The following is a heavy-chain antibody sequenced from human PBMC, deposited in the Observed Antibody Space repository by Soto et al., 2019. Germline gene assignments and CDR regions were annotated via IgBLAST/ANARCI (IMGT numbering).Heavy chain of an antibody. D-gene: IGHD6-19*01. J-gene: IGHJ6*02. CDR3: AKIPRSGWYHHYYGMDV. Sequence: QVQLVESGGGVVQAGGSLGLSCTASGFTFGSYGMHWVRQAPGKGLESVASIPHDGSHKDFLDSVKGRFIISRDNSKNTLYLQIISLRPEDTAVYYCAKIPRSGWYHHYYGMDVWGQGTTVIVSS. CDR2: IPHDGSHK. V-gene: IGHV3-30*02. CDR1: GFTFGSYG.